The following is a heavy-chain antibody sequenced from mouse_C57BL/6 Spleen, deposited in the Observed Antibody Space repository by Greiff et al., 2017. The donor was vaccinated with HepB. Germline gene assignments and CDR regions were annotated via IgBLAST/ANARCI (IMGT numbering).Heavy chain of an antibody. CDR1: GYTFTSYT. Sequence: VKLQESGAELARPGASVKMSCKASGYTFTSYTMHWVKQRPGQGLEWIGYINPSSGYTKYNQKFKDKATLTADKSSSTAYMQLSSLTSEDSAVYYCARGEPWYFDVWGTGTTVTVSS. CDR2: INPSSGYT. V-gene: IGHV1-4*01. CDR3: ARGEPWYFDV. J-gene: IGHJ1*03.